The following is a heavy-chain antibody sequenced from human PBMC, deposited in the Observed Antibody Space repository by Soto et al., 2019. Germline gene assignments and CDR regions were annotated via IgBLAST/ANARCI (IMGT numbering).Heavy chain of an antibody. CDR1: GYTFTGNY. Sequence: QVQLVQSGAEVKKPGASVKVSCKASGYTFTGNYMHWVRQDPGQGLEWMGWINPNSGGTNYAQKFQGRVTVTRDTSISTAYMELSRLRSDDTAVDYCARDGDSSSPFDIWGQGTMVTVSS. V-gene: IGHV1-2*02. CDR2: INPNSGGT. CDR3: ARDGDSSSPFDI. D-gene: IGHD6-6*01. J-gene: IGHJ3*02.